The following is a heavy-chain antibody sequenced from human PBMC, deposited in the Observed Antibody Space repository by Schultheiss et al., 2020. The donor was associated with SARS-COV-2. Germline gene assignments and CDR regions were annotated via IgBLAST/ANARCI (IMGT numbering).Heavy chain of an antibody. CDR1: GGTFSSYT. J-gene: IGHJ6*03. CDR2: IIPILGIA. Sequence: SVKVSCKASGGTFSSYTISWVRQAPGQGLEWMGRIIPILGIANYAQKFQGRVTITADKSTSTAYMELSSLRSEDTAVYYCARGGAAGGYYYYMDVWGKGTTVTVSS. CDR3: ARGGAAGGYYYYMDV. D-gene: IGHD3-16*01. V-gene: IGHV1-69*02.